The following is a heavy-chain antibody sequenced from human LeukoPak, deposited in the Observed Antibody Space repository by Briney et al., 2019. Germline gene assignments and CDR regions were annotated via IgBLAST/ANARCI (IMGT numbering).Heavy chain of an antibody. J-gene: IGHJ4*02. CDR1: GGTFSSYA. CDR2: IIPIFGTA. V-gene: IGHV1-69*05. CDR3: ASYGYNSANFDY. Sequence: SVKVSSKASGGTFSSYAISWVRQAPGQGLEWMGGIIPIFGTANYAQKFQGRVTITTDESTSIAYMELSSLRSEDTAVYYCASYGYNSANFDYWGQGTLVTVSS. D-gene: IGHD5-24*01.